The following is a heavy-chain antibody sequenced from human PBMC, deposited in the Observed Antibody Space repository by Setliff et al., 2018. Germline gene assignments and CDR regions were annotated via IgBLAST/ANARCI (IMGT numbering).Heavy chain of an antibody. CDR1: GFTFSSYA. CDR3: IRDTSGRDAFDI. CDR2: ISGYGSRT. J-gene: IGHJ3*02. D-gene: IGHD6-19*01. V-gene: IGHV3-23*01. Sequence: GGSLRLSCAASGFTFSSYAMTWVSQAPGKGLEWVSGISGYGSRTYYADSVKGRSTISRDNSQNTMYLQMNSLRAEDTAVYYCIRDTSGRDAFDIWGQGTMVTVSS.